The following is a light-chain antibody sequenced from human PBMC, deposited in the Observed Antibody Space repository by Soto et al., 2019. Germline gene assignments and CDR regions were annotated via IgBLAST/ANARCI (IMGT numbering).Light chain of an antibody. CDR3: QQYNSYPWT. J-gene: IGKJ1*01. CDR1: QSISSW. V-gene: IGKV1-5*03. Sequence: DIQMTQSPSTLSASVGDKVTITCRASQSISSWLAWYQQKPGKAPKLLIYKASTLESGVPSNFSGSGSGTEFTRSISSLQPEDFATYYCQQYNSYPWTFGQWTKLDVK. CDR2: KAS.